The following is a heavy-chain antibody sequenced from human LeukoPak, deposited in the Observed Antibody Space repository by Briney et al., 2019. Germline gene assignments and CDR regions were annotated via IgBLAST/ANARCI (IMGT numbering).Heavy chain of an antibody. D-gene: IGHD3-3*01. Sequence: PGGSLRLSCAASGFTVSGDYMSWVRQAPGKGLEWVSVMYSGGSTYYADSVKGRFTISRDNSKNTLYLQMNSLRVEDTAVYYCARHDWFDPWGQGTLVTVSS. J-gene: IGHJ5*02. CDR1: GFTVSGDY. V-gene: IGHV3-53*01. CDR2: MYSGGST. CDR3: ARHDWFDP.